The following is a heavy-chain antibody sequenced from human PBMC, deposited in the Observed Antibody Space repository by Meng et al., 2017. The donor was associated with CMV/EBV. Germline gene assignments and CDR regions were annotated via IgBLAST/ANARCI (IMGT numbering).Heavy chain of an antibody. J-gene: IGHJ4*02. D-gene: IGHD3-22*01. CDR2: INHSGST. CDR1: GGSFSGYY. Sequence: QGELQQRWAGLLMPSDPLSLTCAVYGGSFSGYYRSWIRQPPGKGLEWIGEINHSGSTNYNPSLKSRVTISVDTSKDQFSLKLSSVTAADTAVYYCARVWDSGWDYWGQGTLVTVSS. CDR3: ARVWDSGWDY. V-gene: IGHV4-34*01.